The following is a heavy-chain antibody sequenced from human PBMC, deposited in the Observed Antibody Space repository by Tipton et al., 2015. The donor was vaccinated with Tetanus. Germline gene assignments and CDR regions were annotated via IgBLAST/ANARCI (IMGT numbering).Heavy chain of an antibody. CDR1: GGSISDKKYY. J-gene: IGHJ5*02. CDR2: IYFEGST. CDR3: ARHLYGYWFDX. Sequence: TLSLTCTVSGGSISDKKYYWGWIRQPPGRGLEWIASIYFEGSTYYSPSFKSRVSIAVDRSQSVFSLNLTSATAADTAVYYCARHLYGYWFDXXGXGXXVTVSS. V-gene: IGHV4-39*02. D-gene: IGHD3-10*01.